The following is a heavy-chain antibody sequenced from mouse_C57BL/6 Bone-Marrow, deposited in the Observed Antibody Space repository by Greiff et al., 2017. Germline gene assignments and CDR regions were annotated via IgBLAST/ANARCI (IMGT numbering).Heavy chain of an antibody. CDR3: ARGWLPDD. J-gene: IGHJ2*01. V-gene: IGHV1-80*01. Sequence: VQLQQSGAELVKPGASVKISCKASGYAFSSYWMNWVKQRPGQGLEWIGQIYPGDGDTDYNGKFKGKATLTADKSSSTAYLTLRSLTSEDSAVEFCARGWLPDDWGQGTTLTVSS. D-gene: IGHD2-3*01. CDR2: IYPGDGDT. CDR1: GYAFSSYW.